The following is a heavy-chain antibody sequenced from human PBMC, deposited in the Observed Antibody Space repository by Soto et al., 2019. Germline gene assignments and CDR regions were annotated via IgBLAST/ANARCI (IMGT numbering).Heavy chain of an antibody. CDR3: ARHGRQITMVRGVITESTNWFDP. CDR2: IYYSGST. CDR1: GGSISSYY. J-gene: IGHJ5*02. Sequence: ETLSLTCTVSGGSISSYYWSWIRQPPGKGLEWIGYIYYSGSTNYNPSLKSRVTISVDTSKNQFSLKLSSVTAADTAVYYCARHGRQITMVRGVITESTNWFDPWGQGTLVTVSS. V-gene: IGHV4-59*08. D-gene: IGHD3-10*01.